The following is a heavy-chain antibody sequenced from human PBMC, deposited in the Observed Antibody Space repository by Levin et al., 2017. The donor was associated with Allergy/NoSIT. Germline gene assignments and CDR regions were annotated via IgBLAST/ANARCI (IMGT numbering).Heavy chain of an antibody. CDR1: GYTFTSYG. J-gene: IGHJ5*02. CDR2: ISAYNGNT. CDR3: ARDQGSGSYFRLWRRGEWFDP. V-gene: IGHV1-18*01. Sequence: ASVKVSCKASGYTFTSYGISWVRQAPGQGLEWMGWISAYNGNTNYAQKLQGRVTMTTDTSTSTAYMELRSLRSDDTAVYYCARDQGSGSYFRLWRRGEWFDPWGQGTLVTVSS. D-gene: IGHD1-26*01.